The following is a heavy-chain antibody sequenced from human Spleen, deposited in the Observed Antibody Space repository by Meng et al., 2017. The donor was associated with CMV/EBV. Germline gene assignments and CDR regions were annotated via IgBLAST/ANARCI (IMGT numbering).Heavy chain of an antibody. D-gene: IGHD5-12*01. V-gene: IGHV5-51*01. CDR2: IYPGDSDT. J-gene: IGHJ4*02. CDR1: GYSFTSYW. CDR3: ARQRGYSGYESFDY. Sequence: KVSCKGSGYSFTSYWIGWVRQMPGKGLEWMGIIYPGDSDTRYSPSFQGQVTISADKSISTAYLQWSSLKASDTAMYYCARQRGYSGYESFDYLGQGTLVTVSS.